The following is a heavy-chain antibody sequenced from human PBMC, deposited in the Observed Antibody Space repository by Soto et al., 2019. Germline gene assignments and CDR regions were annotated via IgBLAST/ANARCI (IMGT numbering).Heavy chain of an antibody. D-gene: IGHD6-13*01. J-gene: IGHJ3*02. Sequence: WGSLRLSCAASGFTFSSYGMHWVRQAPGKGLEWVAVISSGGSTYYADSVKGRFTISRDNPKNTLYLQMNSLRAEDTSVYYCAGDRRSSSLGLDAFDIWGQGTMVTVSS. V-gene: IGHV3-53*01. CDR1: GFTFSSYG. CDR2: ISSGGST. CDR3: AGDRRSSSLGLDAFDI.